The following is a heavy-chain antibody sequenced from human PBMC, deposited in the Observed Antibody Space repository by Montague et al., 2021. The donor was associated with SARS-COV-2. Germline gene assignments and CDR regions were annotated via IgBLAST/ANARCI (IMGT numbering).Heavy chain of an antibody. CDR2: LYYTGST. CDR1: GGSIGNWTYY. CDR3: ARDTRIAMLVVVTRYGLDV. D-gene: IGHD3-22*01. V-gene: IGHV4-39*07. Sequence: SETLSLTCTVSGGSIGNWTYYWGWVRQPPGKGLEWIASLYYTGSTYYNPSLKSRVTISVDTSKNQFSLKLSSVTAADTAVYYCARDTRIAMLVVVTRYGLDVWGQGTTVTVSS. J-gene: IGHJ6*02.